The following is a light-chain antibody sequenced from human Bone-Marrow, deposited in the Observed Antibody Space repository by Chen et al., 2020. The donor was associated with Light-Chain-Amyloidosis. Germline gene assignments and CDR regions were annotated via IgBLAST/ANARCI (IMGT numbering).Light chain of an antibody. Sequence: SYELTQPPSVSVSPGQTARTTCPGDDLPTKYAYWYQQKPGQAPVLVIHRDTERPSGISERFSGSSSGTTATLTISGVQAEDAADYHCQSADSSGTYEVIFGGGTKLTVL. CDR2: RDT. V-gene: IGLV3-25*03. CDR1: DLPTKY. J-gene: IGLJ2*01. CDR3: QSADSSGTYEVI.